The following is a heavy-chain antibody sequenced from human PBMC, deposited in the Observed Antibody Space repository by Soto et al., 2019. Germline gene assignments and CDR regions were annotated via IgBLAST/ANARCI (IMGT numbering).Heavy chain of an antibody. V-gene: IGHV5-10-1*01. CDR1: GCSVTNYW. J-gene: IGHJ5*02. CDR2: IYPGNSYT. Sequence: XESLKNSSKGSGCSVTNYWIAWVRQMPGKGLEYMGIIYPGNSYTNYSPSFQGHVTISGDKSISTVYLQWASLKASDTAMYYCARLYCSSSTCDSWFDHWGQGHLVTVSS. CDR3: ARLYCSSSTCDSWFDH. D-gene: IGHD2-2*01.